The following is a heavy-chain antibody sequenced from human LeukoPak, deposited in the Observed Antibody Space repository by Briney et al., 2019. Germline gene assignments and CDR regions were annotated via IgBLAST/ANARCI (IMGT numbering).Heavy chain of an antibody. V-gene: IGHV4-34*01. CDR1: GGSFSGYY. J-gene: IGHJ2*01. D-gene: IGHD4-17*01. CDR3: ASPHNNTVTVPEWYFDL. Sequence: SETLSLACAVYGGSFSGYYWSWIRQPPGKGLEWIGEINHSGSTNYNPSLKSRVTISVDTSKNQFSLKLSSVTAADTAVYYCASPHNNTVTVPEWYFDLWGRGTLVTVSS. CDR2: INHSGST.